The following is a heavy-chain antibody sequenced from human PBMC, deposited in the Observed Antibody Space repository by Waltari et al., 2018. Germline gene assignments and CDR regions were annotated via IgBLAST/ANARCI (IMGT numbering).Heavy chain of an antibody. CDR1: GFTFSSYG. D-gene: IGHD6-13*01. CDR3: AKRIAAAGTLDY. CDR2: IRYDGSNK. J-gene: IGHJ4*02. V-gene: IGHV3-30*02. Sequence: QVQLVESGGGVVQPGGSLRLSCAASGFTFSSYGMHWVRQAPGKGLEWVACIRYDGSNKYYADSVKGRFTISRDNSKNTLYLQMNSLRAEDTAVYYCAKRIAAAGTLDYWGQGTLVTVSS.